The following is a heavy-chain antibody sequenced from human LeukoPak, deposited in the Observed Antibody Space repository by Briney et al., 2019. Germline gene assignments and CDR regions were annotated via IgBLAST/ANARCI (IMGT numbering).Heavy chain of an antibody. V-gene: IGHV4-38-2*01. J-gene: IGHJ5*02. CDR2: IYHSGNS. CDR1: GYSISSGYY. Sequence: SETLSLTCAVSGYSISSGYYWGWIRQPPEKGLEWIGSIYHSGNSYYNPSLKSRVTISVDTSKNQFSLKPSSVTAADKAVYYCARRSYYDILTRYSKNGIRWFDPWGQGTLVTVSS. D-gene: IGHD3-9*01. CDR3: ARRSYYDILTRYSKNGIRWFDP.